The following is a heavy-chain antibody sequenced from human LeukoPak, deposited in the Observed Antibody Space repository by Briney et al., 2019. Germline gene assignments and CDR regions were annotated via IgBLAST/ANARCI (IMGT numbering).Heavy chain of an antibody. CDR3: SRDWGTTGEVKFDP. V-gene: IGHV4-4*07. CDR1: GGSISSYY. CDR2: IFTSGMI. J-gene: IGHJ5*02. Sequence: PSETLSLTCTVSGGSISSYYWSSIRQPPGTALEWIGRIFTSGMITYNPSLLSRVTTSVDKSKTQFSLILSSAISADRTVHYFSRDWGTTGEVKFDPLG. D-gene: IGHD3-16*01.